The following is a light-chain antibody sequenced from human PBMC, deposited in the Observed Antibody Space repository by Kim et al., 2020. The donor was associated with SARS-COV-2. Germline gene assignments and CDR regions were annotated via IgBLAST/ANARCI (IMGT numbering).Light chain of an antibody. Sequence: EIVLTQSPGTLSLSPGERATLSCRASQTVSSGLLAWYQQKCGQAPRLLIYGASSGATGIPDRFSGSGSGTDFTLTISRLETEDFAVYYCQQYGSLPYTFGQGTKLEI. J-gene: IGKJ2*01. CDR2: GAS. CDR1: QTVSSGL. V-gene: IGKV3-20*01. CDR3: QQYGSLPYT.